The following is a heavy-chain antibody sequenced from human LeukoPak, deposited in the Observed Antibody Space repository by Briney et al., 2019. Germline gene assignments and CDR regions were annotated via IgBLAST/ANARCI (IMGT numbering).Heavy chain of an antibody. Sequence: GGSLRLSRAASGFTFSSYWMNWVRQTPGKGLEWVANIKQDGSEKYYVDSVKGRFTISRDNVKNSLYLQMNSLRAEDTAVYYCARVGGYSYGYAFDYWGQGTLVTVSS. CDR2: IKQDGSEK. CDR3: ARVGGYSYGYAFDY. CDR1: GFTFSSYW. J-gene: IGHJ4*02. V-gene: IGHV3-7*01. D-gene: IGHD5-18*01.